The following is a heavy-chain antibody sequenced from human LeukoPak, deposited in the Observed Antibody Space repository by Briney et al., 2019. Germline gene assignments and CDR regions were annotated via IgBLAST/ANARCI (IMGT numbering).Heavy chain of an antibody. CDR1: GGSISSYY. J-gene: IGHJ6*03. Sequence: PSETPSLTCTVSGGSISSYYWSWIRQPPGKGLEWIRYIYYSGSTNYNPSLKSRVTISVDTSKNQFSLKLSSVTAADTAVYYCARGGGYCSGGSCYDYYYYYYMDVWGKGTTVTVSS. CDR3: ARGGGYCSGGSCYDYYYYYYMDV. V-gene: IGHV4-59*01. CDR2: IYYSGST. D-gene: IGHD2-15*01.